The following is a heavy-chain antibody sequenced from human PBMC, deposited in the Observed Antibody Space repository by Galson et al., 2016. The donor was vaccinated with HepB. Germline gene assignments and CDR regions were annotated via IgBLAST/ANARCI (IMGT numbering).Heavy chain of an antibody. D-gene: IGHD3-22*01. J-gene: IGHJ4*02. V-gene: IGHV3-30*18. CDR1: GLTFSKYA. CDR2: ISYDGSNQ. Sequence: SLRLSCAASGLTFSKYAMHWVRQTPGKGLEWVAIISYDGSNQYYADSVKGRFTISRDNSQNALYLQMNGLRAEDTALYYCAKSYYEPREMPDYWGQGTLVTVSS. CDR3: AKSYYEPREMPDY.